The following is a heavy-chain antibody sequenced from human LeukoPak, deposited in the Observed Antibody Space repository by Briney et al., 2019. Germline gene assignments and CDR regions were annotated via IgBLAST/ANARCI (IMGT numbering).Heavy chain of an antibody. V-gene: IGHV3-7*01. J-gene: IGHJ6*02. CDR3: ARSPGRYYYGMDV. CDR1: GFTFSSYW. D-gene: IGHD1-26*01. CDR2: MKQDGSEK. Sequence: PGGSLRPSCAASGFTFSSYWMNWVRQAPGKGLEWVASMKQDGSEKYYVDSVKGRFTISRDNAKNSLYLQMNSLRAEDTAVYYCARSPGRYYYGMDVWGQGTTVTVSS.